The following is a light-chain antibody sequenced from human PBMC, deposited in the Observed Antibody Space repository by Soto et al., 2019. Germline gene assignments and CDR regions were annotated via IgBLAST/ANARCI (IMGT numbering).Light chain of an antibody. Sequence: EIVMTQSPATLSVSPGERVTLSCRASQSVSNNLAWYQQKRGRAPRLLIYDASSRAAGLPTRFSGSGSGTEFTLTISSLESEDFAIYYCQQYDGLPPGYTFGQGTKLDIK. CDR3: QQYDGLPPGYT. CDR2: DAS. J-gene: IGKJ2*01. V-gene: IGKV3-15*01. CDR1: QSVSNN.